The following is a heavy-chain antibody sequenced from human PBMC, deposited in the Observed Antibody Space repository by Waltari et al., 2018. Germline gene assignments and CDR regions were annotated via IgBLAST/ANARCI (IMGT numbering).Heavy chain of an antibody. J-gene: IGHJ4*02. Sequence: EVQVLESGGGLVQPGESLRLSCAASGFTFSSYAMNWVRQAPGKGLEWVSRISSSGGSTYYTDSVKGRFTISRDKSKKTLYLQMNSLRAEDTAVYYCAKAVLAYYYDSSGLGAFDFWGQGTLVTVSS. V-gene: IGHV3-23*01. CDR1: GFTFSSYA. CDR3: AKAVLAYYYDSSGLGAFDF. CDR2: ISSSGGST. D-gene: IGHD3-22*01.